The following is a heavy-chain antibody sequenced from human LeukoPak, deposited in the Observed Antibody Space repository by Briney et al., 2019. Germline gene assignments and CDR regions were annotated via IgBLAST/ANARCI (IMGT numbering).Heavy chain of an antibody. CDR2: IYHSGST. CDR1: GGSISSSNW. Sequence: SGTLSLTCAVSGGSISSSNWWSWVRQPPGKGLEWIGEIYHSGSTNYNPSLKSRVTISVDKSKNQFSLKLSSVTAADTAVYYCARVGGYDILTGDINWFDPWGQGTLVTVSS. V-gene: IGHV4-4*02. J-gene: IGHJ5*02. D-gene: IGHD3-9*01. CDR3: ARVGGYDILTGDINWFDP.